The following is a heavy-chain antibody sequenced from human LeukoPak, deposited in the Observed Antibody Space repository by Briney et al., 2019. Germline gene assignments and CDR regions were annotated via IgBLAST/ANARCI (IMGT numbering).Heavy chain of an antibody. CDR3: ARRSDASGSGIDY. CDR2: IYYSGST. V-gene: IGHV4-39*01. CDR1: GGSISSSSYY. Sequence: SETLSLTCTVSGGSISSSSYYWGWIRQPPGKGLEWIGRIYYSGSTYNPSLKSRVTISVDTSKNQFSLKLSSVTAADTAVYYCARRSDASGSGIDYWGQGTLVTVSS. D-gene: IGHD3-10*01. J-gene: IGHJ4*02.